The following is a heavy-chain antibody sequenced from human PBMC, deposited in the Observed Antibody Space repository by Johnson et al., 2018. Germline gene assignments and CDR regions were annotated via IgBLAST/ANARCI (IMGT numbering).Heavy chain of an antibody. J-gene: IGHJ6*03. CDR3: ARVAVGCSGGSCYLSHYYYYMDF. D-gene: IGHD2-15*01. Sequence: QVQLVQSGAEVKKPGSSVKVSCKASGGTFSSYAISWVRQAPGQGLEWMGGIIPIFGTANYAQKFQGRVTITADESTSTAYMELSSLRSEDTAVYYCARVAVGCSGGSCYLSHYYYYMDFWGKGTTVTVSS. CDR2: IIPIFGTA. V-gene: IGHV1-69*12. CDR1: GGTFSSYA.